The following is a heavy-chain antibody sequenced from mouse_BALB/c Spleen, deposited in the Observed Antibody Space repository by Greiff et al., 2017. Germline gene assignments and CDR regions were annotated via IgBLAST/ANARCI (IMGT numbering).Heavy chain of an antibody. V-gene: IGHV1-9*01. Sequence: QVQLQQSGAELMKPGASVKISCKATGYTFSSYWIEWVKQRPGHGLEWIGEILPGSGSTNYNEKFKGKATFTADTSSNTAYMQLSSLTSEDSAVYYCARAPPTPYGNYVAMDYWGQGTSVTVSS. CDR3: ARAPPTPYGNYVAMDY. CDR1: GYTFSSYW. CDR2: ILPGSGST. D-gene: IGHD2-10*02. J-gene: IGHJ4*01.